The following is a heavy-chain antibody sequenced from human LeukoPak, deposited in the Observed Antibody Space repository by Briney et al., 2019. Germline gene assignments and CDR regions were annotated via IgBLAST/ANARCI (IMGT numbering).Heavy chain of an antibody. CDR2: ISCSGTT. Sequence: SETLSLTCTVSGGSISSSAPYWGWIRQPPGKGLEWIGSISCSGTTYYNPSLKSRVTISVDTSKNQLSLKLSSVTAADTAVYYCARDPDFWSGYYYFDYWGQGTLVTVSS. CDR3: ARDPDFWSGYYYFDY. D-gene: IGHD3-3*01. CDR1: GGSISSSAPY. V-gene: IGHV4-39*07. J-gene: IGHJ4*02.